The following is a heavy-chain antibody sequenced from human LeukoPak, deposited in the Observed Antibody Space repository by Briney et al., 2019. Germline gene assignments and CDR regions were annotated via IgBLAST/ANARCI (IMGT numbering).Heavy chain of an antibody. V-gene: IGHV4-30-4*07. J-gene: IGHJ4*02. CDR2: IYYSGST. D-gene: IGHD3-9*01. CDR3: ARLTYYDILTGYYNYFDY. Sequence: SETLCLTCAVSGGSISSGGYSWSWIRQPPGKGLEWIGYIYYSGSTYYNPSLKIRVTISVDTSKNQFSLRLSSVTAADTAVYYCARLTYYDILTGYYNYFDYWGQGTLVTVSS. CDR1: GGSISSGGYS.